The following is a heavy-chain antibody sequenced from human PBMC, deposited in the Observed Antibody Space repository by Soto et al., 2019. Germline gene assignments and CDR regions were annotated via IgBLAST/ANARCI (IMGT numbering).Heavy chain of an antibody. CDR3: ARDVYDSSGYYSNWFDP. V-gene: IGHV1-69*13. CDR2: IIPIFGTA. D-gene: IGHD3-22*01. J-gene: IGHJ5*02. CDR1: GYTFTSYG. Sequence: SVKVSCKASGYTFTSYGISWVRQAPGQGLEWMGGIIPIFGTANYAQKFQGRVTITADESTSTAYMELSSLRSEDTAVYYCARDVYDSSGYYSNWFDPWGQGTLVTVSS.